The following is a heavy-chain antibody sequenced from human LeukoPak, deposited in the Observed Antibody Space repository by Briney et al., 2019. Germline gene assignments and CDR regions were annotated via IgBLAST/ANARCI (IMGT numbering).Heavy chain of an antibody. CDR1: GGSFSGYY. D-gene: IGHD3-16*01. V-gene: IGHV4-34*01. J-gene: IGHJ4*02. CDR3: ARTDYVWGSSLGY. Sequence: SSETLSLTCAVYGGSFSGYYWSWIRQPPGKGLEWIGEINHSGSTNYNPSLKSRVTISVDTSKNQFSLKLSSVTAADTAVYYCARTDYVWGSSLGYWGQGTLVTVSS. CDR2: INHSGST.